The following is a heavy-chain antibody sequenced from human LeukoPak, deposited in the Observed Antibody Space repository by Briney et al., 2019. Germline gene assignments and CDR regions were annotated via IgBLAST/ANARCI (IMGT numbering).Heavy chain of an antibody. V-gene: IGHV3-23*01. CDR2: ITGGGSTT. CDR1: GFNFSSYA. D-gene: IGHD3-22*01. Sequence: GGSLRLSCAVSGFNFSSYAMSWVRQAPGKGLEWVSTITGGGSTTYYADSVKGRFTISRDNSKNTVYLQVNSLRAEDTAVYYCARGVSSGFYYEFECWGQGTLVTVSS. J-gene: IGHJ4*02. CDR3: ARGVSSGFYYEFEC.